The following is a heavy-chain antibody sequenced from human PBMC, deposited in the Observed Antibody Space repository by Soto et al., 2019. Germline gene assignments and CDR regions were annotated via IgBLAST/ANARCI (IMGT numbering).Heavy chain of an antibody. Sequence: SETLSLTCTVSGGSISISSYYWGCIRQPPGKGLEWIGSIYYSGSTYCNPSLKSRVTISVDTSKNQFSLKLSSVTAADTAVYYCARHRGPMVRGVITNWFDPWGQGTLVTVSS. CDR3: ARHRGPMVRGVITNWFDP. V-gene: IGHV4-39*01. CDR1: GGSISISSYY. J-gene: IGHJ5*02. CDR2: IYYSGST. D-gene: IGHD3-10*01.